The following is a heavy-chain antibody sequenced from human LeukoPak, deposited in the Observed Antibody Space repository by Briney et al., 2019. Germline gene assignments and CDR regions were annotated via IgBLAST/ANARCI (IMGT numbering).Heavy chain of an antibody. CDR3: ARGVATAGAKFFDY. V-gene: IGHV1-2*02. CDR1: GYTFTVYY. CDR2: INPNNGGT. Sequence: ASVTVSCKASGYTFTVYYIHWLRQAPGQGLEWLGWINPNNGGTLYAQKFQGGVTMTRDTSISAVYMELNRLTADDTAVYYCARGVATAGAKFFDYWGQGTLVTVSS. D-gene: IGHD6-13*01. J-gene: IGHJ4*02.